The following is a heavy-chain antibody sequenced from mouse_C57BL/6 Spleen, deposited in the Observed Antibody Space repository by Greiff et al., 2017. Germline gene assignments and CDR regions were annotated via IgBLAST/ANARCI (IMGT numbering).Heavy chain of an antibody. J-gene: IGHJ3*01. CDR3: ARSGNDYDAGFAY. CDR1: GYTFTGYW. Sequence: QVHVKQPGAELVKPGASVKMSCKASGYTFTGYWITWVKQRPGQGLEWIGDIYPGSGSTNYNKKFKSKATLTVDTSSSTAYMQLSSLTSEDSAVYYCARSGNDYDAGFAYWGQGTLVTVSA. D-gene: IGHD2-4*01. V-gene: IGHV1-55*01. CDR2: IYPGSGST.